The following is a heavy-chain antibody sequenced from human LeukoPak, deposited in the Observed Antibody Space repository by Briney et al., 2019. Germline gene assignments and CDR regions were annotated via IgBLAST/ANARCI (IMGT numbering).Heavy chain of an antibody. CDR3: AREERLYSSSWYPRPYYYYMDV. V-gene: IGHV4-34*01. D-gene: IGHD6-13*01. CDR1: GGSFNGYY. CDR2: INHSGST. J-gene: IGHJ6*03. Sequence: PSETLSLTCAVYGGSFNGYYWSWIRQPPGKGLEWIGEINHSGSTNYSPSLKSRVTLSVDTSKNQFSLRLSSVTAADTAVYYCAREERLYSSSWYPRPYYYYMDVWGKGTTVTISS.